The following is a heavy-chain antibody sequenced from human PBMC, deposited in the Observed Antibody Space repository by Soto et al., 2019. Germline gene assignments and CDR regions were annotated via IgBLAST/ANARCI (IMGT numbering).Heavy chain of an antibody. J-gene: IGHJ4*02. CDR2: VSGSGTMT. CDR1: GFTFTSHA. Sequence: EVQLLESGGGLVQPGGSLRLSCAASGFTFTSHAMSWVRQAPGKGLEWVSGVSGSGTMTYYADSVKGRFTISRDNSKNTLYLQMNSLRAEDTAVYYCAKLRVLEWEVQESDYWGQGTLVSVSS. D-gene: IGHD3-3*01. V-gene: IGHV3-23*01. CDR3: AKLRVLEWEVQESDY.